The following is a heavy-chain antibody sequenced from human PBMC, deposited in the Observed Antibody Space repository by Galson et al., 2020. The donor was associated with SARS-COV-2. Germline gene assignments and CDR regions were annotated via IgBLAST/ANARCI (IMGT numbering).Heavy chain of an antibody. J-gene: IGHJ6*02. CDR3: ARLRYYDVLTGYIVDV. D-gene: IGHD3-9*01. CDR1: GYTFTDYY. CDR2: INPKSGGK. V-gene: IGHV1-2*02. Sequence: ASVKVSCKASGYTFTDYYIHWVRQAPGQGLEWMGWINPKSGGKNYAQTFEGRVTMTRDTSITTAYMELSRLRADDTAVYYCARLRYYDVLTGYIVDVWGQGTMVTVSS.